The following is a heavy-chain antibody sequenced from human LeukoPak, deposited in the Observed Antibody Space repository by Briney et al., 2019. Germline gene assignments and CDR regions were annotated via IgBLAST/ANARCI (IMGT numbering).Heavy chain of an antibody. Sequence: PGGPLRPPCQAPGFTSSRDWMHWVRQAPGKGRVWVGNIKEDVRENYTVDSVKGLVTLSRDNAKNTGYLQMNTLRAQKTPTYYCAREGSGYFAYWGQGHLVTASS. D-gene: IGHD3-10*01. V-gene: IGHV3-7*01. CDR2: IKEDVREN. CDR1: GFTSSRDW. CDR3: AREGSGYFAY. J-gene: IGHJ4*02.